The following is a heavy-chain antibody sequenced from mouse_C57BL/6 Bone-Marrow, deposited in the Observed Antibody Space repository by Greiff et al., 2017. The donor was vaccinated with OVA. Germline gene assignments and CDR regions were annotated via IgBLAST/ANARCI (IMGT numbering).Heavy chain of an antibody. V-gene: IGHV5-6*02. D-gene: IGHD2-5*01. CDR1: GFTFSSYG. CDR3: ARRRAYYSNYDYAMDY. Sequence: EVKVVESGGDLVKPGGSLKLSCAASGFTFSSYGMSWVRQTPDKRLEWVATISSGGSYTYYPDSVKGRDTISRDNAKNTLYLQMSSLKSEDTAMYYCARRRAYYSNYDYAMDYWGQGTSVTVSS. CDR2: ISSGGSYT. J-gene: IGHJ4*01.